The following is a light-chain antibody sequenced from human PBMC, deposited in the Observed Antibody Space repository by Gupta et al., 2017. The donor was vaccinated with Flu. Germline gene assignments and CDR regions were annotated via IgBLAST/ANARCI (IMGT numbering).Light chain of an antibody. V-gene: IGKV3-11*01. CDR3: EQSNSCPPDT. J-gene: IGKJ1*01. CDR2: RAS. CDR1: QSVDKH. Sequence: VLTQSPATLSLSPGVRATLSCRASQSVDKHVAWYQQKPGQAPRLLIYRASNRATGIPDRFSGSGSGTDFTLTISSLEPEDFAIYYCEQSNSCPPDTFGQGTKVEFK.